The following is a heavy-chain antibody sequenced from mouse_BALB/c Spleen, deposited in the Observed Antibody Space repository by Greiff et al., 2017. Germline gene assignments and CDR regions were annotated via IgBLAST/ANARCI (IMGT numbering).Heavy chain of an antibody. CDR2: IYPGDGDT. V-gene: IGHV1-87*01. CDR3: ARGNDYGWYFDV. J-gene: IGHJ1*01. Sequence: QVQLQQSGAELARPGASVKLSCKASGYTFTSYWMQWVKQRPGQGLEWIGAIYPGDGDTRYTQKFKGKATLTADKSSSTAYMQLSSLASEDSAVYYCARGNDYGWYFDVWGAGTTVTVSS. CDR1: GYTFTSYW. D-gene: IGHD2-4*01.